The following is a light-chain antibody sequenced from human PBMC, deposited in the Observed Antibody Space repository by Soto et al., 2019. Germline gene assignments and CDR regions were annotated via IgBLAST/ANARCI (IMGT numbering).Light chain of an antibody. J-gene: IGLJ1*01. CDR1: SSDVGGYNY. V-gene: IGLV2-14*01. CDR3: SSYTSSSNYV. CDR2: DVS. Sequence: QSGLTQPASVSGSPGQSITISCTGTSSDVGGYNYVSWYQQHPGKAPKLMIYDVSNRPSGVSNRFSGSKSGNTASLTISGLQAEEEADYYCSSYTSSSNYVFGTGTKVTVL.